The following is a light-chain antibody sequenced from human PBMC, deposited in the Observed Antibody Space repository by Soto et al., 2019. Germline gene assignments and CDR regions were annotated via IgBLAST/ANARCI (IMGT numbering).Light chain of an antibody. CDR2: AAS. CDR1: QNINSY. CDR3: QQYYSFPRT. J-gene: IGKJ1*01. V-gene: IGKV1-39*01. Sequence: DVQMTQSPSSLSASVGDRVTITCRASQNINSYLNWFQQKPGKAPKLLIYAASSLQSGVPSRFSGSGSGTDFTLTISCLQSEDFATYYCQQYYSFPRTFGQGPRWIS.